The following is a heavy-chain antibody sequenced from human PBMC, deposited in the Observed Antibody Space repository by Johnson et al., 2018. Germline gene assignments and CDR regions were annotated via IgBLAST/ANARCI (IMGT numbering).Heavy chain of an antibody. Sequence: QVQLQESGPGLVKPSETLSLTCTVSGGSISSHYWSWIRQPPGKGLEWIGYIFYSGSTNYNPSLNSLVTMSLDTSKKQLSLKLSSVTAADTAVYYCARDIGDDRMTGYSHYYMDVWGKGTTVTVSS. D-gene: IGHD3-9*01. CDR2: IFYSGST. CDR3: ARDIGDDRMTGYSHYYMDV. V-gene: IGHV4-59*11. CDR1: GGSISSHY. J-gene: IGHJ6*03.